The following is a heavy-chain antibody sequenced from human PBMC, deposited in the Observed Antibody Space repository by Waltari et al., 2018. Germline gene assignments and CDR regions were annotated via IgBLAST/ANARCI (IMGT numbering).Heavy chain of an antibody. CDR1: GGSISSYY. CDR2: IYTSGST. Sequence: QVQLQESGPGLVKPSETLSLTCTVSGGSISSYYWSWIRQPAGKGLEWIGRIYTSGSTNYNPSLKSRVTMSVDTSKNQFSLKLSSVTAADTAVYYCARGTPQSDWLSSWYFDLWGRGTLVTVSS. D-gene: IGHD3-9*01. J-gene: IGHJ2*01. CDR3: ARGTPQSDWLSSWYFDL. V-gene: IGHV4-4*07.